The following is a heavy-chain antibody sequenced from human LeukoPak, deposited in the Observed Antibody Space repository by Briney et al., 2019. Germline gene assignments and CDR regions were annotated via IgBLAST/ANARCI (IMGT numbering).Heavy chain of an antibody. V-gene: IGHV4-39*01. CDR1: GGSISSSSYY. J-gene: IGHJ4*02. CDR2: IYYSGST. CDR3: ARSSSSGYRIDY. Sequence: SETLSLTCTVSGGSISSSSYYWGWIRQPPGKGLEWIGSIYYSGSTYYNPSLKSRVTISVDTSKNQFSLKLSSVTAVDTAVYYCARSSSSGYRIDYWGQGTLVTVSS. D-gene: IGHD3-22*01.